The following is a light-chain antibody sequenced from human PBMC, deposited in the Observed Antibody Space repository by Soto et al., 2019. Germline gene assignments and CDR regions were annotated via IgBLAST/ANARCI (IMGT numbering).Light chain of an antibody. CDR1: SSDVGAYNY. J-gene: IGLJ1*01. CDR2: DVS. Sequence: QSVLTQPPSVSGSPGQSITISCAGTSSDVGAYNYVSWYQQHPGKAPKLLIYDVSNRPSGVSNRFSGSKSGNTASLTISGLQAEDEADYYCSSYASSSTPLYVFGTGTKVTVL. V-gene: IGLV2-14*01. CDR3: SSYASSSTPLYV.